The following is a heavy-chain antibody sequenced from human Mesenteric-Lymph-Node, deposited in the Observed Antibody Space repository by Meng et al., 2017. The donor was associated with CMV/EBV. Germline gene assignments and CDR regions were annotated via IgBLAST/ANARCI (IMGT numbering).Heavy chain of an antibody. Sequence: SVKVSCKASGYSFRTYGITWVRQAPGQGLEWMGGSIPIFGTTKSAQKFRDRVTISTDDSSNTAYMGLNSLTSDDTAVYYCAREVGVQNWNDEKWFDPWGQGTLVTVSS. D-gene: IGHD1-1*01. CDR2: SIPIFGTT. CDR3: AREVGVQNWNDEKWFDP. J-gene: IGHJ5*02. CDR1: GYSFRTYG. V-gene: IGHV1-69*05.